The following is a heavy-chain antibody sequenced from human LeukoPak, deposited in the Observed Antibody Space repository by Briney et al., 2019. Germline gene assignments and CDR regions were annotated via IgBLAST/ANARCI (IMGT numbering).Heavy chain of an antibody. CDR1: GFTFSNYA. Sequence: GRSLRLSCAASGFTFSNYAMHWVRQAPGKGLDWVAVVSSHGTDKFYADSVKGRFTISRDNSKNTLYLQMNSLIPEDTAVYYCARAVPSRQAIDYWGQGTLVTVSS. J-gene: IGHJ4*02. CDR2: VSSHGTDK. CDR3: ARAVPSRQAIDY. V-gene: IGHV3-30*04.